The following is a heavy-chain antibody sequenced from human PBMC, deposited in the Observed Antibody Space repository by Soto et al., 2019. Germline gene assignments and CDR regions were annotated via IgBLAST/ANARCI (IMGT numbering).Heavy chain of an antibody. CDR1: GDSISSSHW. Sequence: PSETLSLTCAVSGDSISSSHWWTWVRQPPEKGLEWIGEIHHSGHTNYNPSLKGRVAISVDKSKSQFSLKLSSVTAADTAVYYCARDRRVGYCSSTSCFYFDYWGQGTLVTVSS. V-gene: IGHV4-4*02. D-gene: IGHD2-2*03. CDR2: IHHSGHT. J-gene: IGHJ4*02. CDR3: ARDRRVGYCSSTSCFYFDY.